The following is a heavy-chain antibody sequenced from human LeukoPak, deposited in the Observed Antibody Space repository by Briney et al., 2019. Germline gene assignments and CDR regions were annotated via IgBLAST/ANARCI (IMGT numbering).Heavy chain of an antibody. CDR3: ASGSSFDH. Sequence: SQTLSLTCTVSGGSINSGSYYWTWIRQPAGKGLEWIGRIYTGGNTNSNPSLKSRVTISVDTSKNQFSLKLSSVTAADTAVYYCASGSSFDHWGQGTPVTVSS. J-gene: IGHJ4*02. D-gene: IGHD3-10*01. V-gene: IGHV4-61*02. CDR1: GGSINSGSYY. CDR2: IYTGGNT.